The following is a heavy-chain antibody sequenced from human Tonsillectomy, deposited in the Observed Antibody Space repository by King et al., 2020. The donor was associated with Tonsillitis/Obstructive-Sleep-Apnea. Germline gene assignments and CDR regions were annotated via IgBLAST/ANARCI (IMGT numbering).Heavy chain of an antibody. Sequence: VQLVESGGGLVQPGGSLRLSCAASGLTVSSNYMSWVRQAPGKGLEWVSFIYSGGSTYYADSVKGRFTISRDNSKNTLYLQMNSLRAEDTAVYYCARVDCSSTSCGDFWGQGTLVTVSS. CDR2: IYSGGST. CDR1: GLTVSSNY. CDR3: ARVDCSSTSCGDF. J-gene: IGHJ4*02. V-gene: IGHV3-66*01. D-gene: IGHD2-2*01.